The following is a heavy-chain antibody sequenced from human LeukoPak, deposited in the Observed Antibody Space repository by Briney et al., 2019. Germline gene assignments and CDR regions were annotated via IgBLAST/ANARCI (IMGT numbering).Heavy chain of an antibody. CDR3: AKGKGPTANWYFDV. CDR1: GFSFSSYA. Sequence: PGGSLRLSCAASGFSFSSYAMSWVRQAPGKGLEWVSVIGGGPGNTYYTDSVKGRFTISRDNSKNTLYLHLNGLRAEDTAVYYCAKGKGPTANWYFDVWGRGTLVTVSS. J-gene: IGHJ2*01. D-gene: IGHD2-21*02. CDR2: IGGGPGNT. V-gene: IGHV3-23*01.